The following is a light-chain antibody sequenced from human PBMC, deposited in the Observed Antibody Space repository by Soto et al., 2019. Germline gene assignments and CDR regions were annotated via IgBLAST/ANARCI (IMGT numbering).Light chain of an antibody. J-gene: IGLJ2*01. CDR1: SSNIGSNV. CDR3: AAWDDSLNGPV. Sequence: QSVLTQPPSASGTPGQRVTISCSGSSSNIGSNVVNWYQQVPGTAPKLLIYSNTERPSGVPDRLSGSKSGTSASLAISGLQSGDEADYSCAAWDDSLNGPVFGGGTKLTV. V-gene: IGLV1-44*01. CDR2: SNT.